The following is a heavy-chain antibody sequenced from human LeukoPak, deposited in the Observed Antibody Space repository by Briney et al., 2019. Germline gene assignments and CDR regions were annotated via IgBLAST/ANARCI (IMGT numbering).Heavy chain of an antibody. V-gene: IGHV1-18*01. CDR1: GYTFTSYG. J-gene: IGHJ1*01. Sequence: ASVKVSCKASGYTFTSYGISWVRRAPGQGLEWMGWISAYNGNTNYAQKLQGRVTMTTDTSTSTAYMELRSLRSDDTVVYYCARDYYGSGSQDAEYFQHWGQGTLVTVSS. CDR3: ARDYYGSGSQDAEYFQH. D-gene: IGHD3-10*01. CDR2: ISAYNGNT.